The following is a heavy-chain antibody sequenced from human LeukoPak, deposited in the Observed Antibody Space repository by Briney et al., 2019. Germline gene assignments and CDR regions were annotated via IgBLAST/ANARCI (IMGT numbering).Heavy chain of an antibody. CDR1: GYTFASYY. Sequence: ASVKVSCKASGYTFASYYIHWVRQAPGQGLEWMGIINPTGGITSSAQKFLGSVTMTRDTSTRTVYMELSSLRSDDTAVYFCARDMAAAGDFDSWGQGTLVTVSS. J-gene: IGHJ4*02. D-gene: IGHD6-13*01. CDR2: INPTGGIT. V-gene: IGHV1-46*01. CDR3: ARDMAAAGDFDS.